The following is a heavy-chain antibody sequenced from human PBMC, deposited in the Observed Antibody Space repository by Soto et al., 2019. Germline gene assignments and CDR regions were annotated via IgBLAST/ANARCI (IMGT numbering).Heavy chain of an antibody. V-gene: IGHV4-61*01. J-gene: IGHJ6*02. Sequence: PSETLSLTCTVSGGFVNSDTHSWGWIRQTPGKRLEWIGFIYAGGSTKNPSLRSRVTMSVDTSKNQFSLKLRSVIVADTAVYHCARFVRSCSATTCSTRADVWGQGITVTVSS. CDR1: GGFVNSDTHS. CDR2: IYAGGST. CDR3: ARFVRSCSATTCSTRADV. D-gene: IGHD2-2*01.